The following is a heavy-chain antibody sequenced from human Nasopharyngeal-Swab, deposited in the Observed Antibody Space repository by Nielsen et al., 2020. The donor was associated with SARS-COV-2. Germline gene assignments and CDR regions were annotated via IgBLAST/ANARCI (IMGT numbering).Heavy chain of an antibody. J-gene: IGHJ6*02. Sequence: GGSLRLSCAASGFTFSSYAMHWVRQAPGKGLEWVAVISYDGSNKYYADSVKGRFTISRDTSKNTLYLQMNSLRAEDTAVYYCARDRAGRLSSGWYYYYYGMDVWGQGTTVTVSS. D-gene: IGHD6-19*01. CDR3: ARDRAGRLSSGWYYYYYGMDV. V-gene: IGHV3-30-3*01. CDR2: ISYDGSNK. CDR1: GFTFSSYA.